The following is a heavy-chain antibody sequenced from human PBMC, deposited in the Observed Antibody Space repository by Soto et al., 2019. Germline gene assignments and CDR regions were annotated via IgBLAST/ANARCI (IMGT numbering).Heavy chain of an antibody. J-gene: IGHJ4*02. D-gene: IGHD6-13*01. CDR2: VYHSGSF. CDR3: ATGPEYSSRWFSN. V-gene: IGHV4-4*02. Sequence: QVHLQESGPGLVKPSGTLSLICAVSGGSISTTDCGSWVRQPPGKGLEWIGEVYHSGSFNYNPSLKSRLTLSVDKSKNQFSLNLSSVTVADTAVYYCATGPEYSSRWFSNWGQGTLVTVSS. CDR1: GGSISTTDC.